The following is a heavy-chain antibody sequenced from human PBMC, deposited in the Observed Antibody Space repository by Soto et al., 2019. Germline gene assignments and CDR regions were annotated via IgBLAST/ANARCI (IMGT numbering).Heavy chain of an antibody. V-gene: IGHV4-59*08. CDR3: AITVTRVLYYYGMDV. D-gene: IGHD4-17*01. CDR1: GGSISRYD. CDR2: IYYSGT. Sequence: SETLSLTCSGSGGSISRYDWSWSRQPPGKGLEWIAYIYYSGTSYNPSLKSRVSISLATPKNQFSLKLSSVTAADTSVYYCAITVTRVLYYYGMDVWGQGTTVTVS. J-gene: IGHJ6*02.